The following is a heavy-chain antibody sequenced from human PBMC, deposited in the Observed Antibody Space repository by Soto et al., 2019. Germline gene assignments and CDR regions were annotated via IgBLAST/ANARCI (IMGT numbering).Heavy chain of an antibody. V-gene: IGHV3-48*03. D-gene: IGHD6-13*01. Sequence: GGSLRLSCAASGFTFSSYEMNWVRQAPGKGLEWVSYISSSGSTIYYADSVKGRLTISRDNAKNSLYLQMNSLRAEDTAVYYCARSPYSRALDVWGQGTTVTVSS. CDR3: ARSPYSRALDV. J-gene: IGHJ6*02. CDR1: GFTFSSYE. CDR2: ISSSGSTI.